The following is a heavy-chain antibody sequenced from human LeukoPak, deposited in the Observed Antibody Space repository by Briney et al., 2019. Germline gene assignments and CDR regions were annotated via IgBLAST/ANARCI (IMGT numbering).Heavy chain of an antibody. CDR2: INPSGGST. D-gene: IGHD6-13*01. CDR3: AKDSRTYFKWLDP. V-gene: IGHV1-46*01. Sequence: GASVKVSCKASGYTFTSYYMHWVRQAPGQGLEWMGIINPSGGSTSYAQKFQGRVTMTRDMSTSTVYMELSSLRSEDTAVYYCAKDSRTYFKWLDPWGQGTLVTVSS. J-gene: IGHJ5*02. CDR1: GYTFTSYY.